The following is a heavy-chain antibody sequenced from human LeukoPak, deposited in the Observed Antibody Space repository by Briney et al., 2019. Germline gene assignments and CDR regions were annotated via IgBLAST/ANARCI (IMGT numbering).Heavy chain of an antibody. CDR1: GYTFTGYY. Sequence: ASVKVSCKASGYTFTGYYMHWVRQAPGQGLEWMGWINPNSGGTNYAQKFQGRVTVTRDTSISTAYMELSRLRSDDTAVYYCARESKGIVVVPAAPGWFDPWGQGTLVTVSS. D-gene: IGHD2-2*01. V-gene: IGHV1-2*02. J-gene: IGHJ5*02. CDR3: ARESKGIVVVPAAPGWFDP. CDR2: INPNSGGT.